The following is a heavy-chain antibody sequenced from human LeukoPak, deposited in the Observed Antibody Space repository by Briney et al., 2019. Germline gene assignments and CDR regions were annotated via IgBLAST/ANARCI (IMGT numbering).Heavy chain of an antibody. Sequence: AGGSLRLSCAASGFTFSSYAMSWVRQAPGKVLEWVSAISGSGGSTYYADSVKGRFTISRDNSKNTLYLQMNSLRAEDTAVYYCAKDLNTFYDSSGYSLDAFDIWGQGTMVTVSS. D-gene: IGHD3-22*01. J-gene: IGHJ3*02. V-gene: IGHV3-23*01. CDR2: ISGSGGST. CDR1: GFTFSSYA. CDR3: AKDLNTFYDSSGYSLDAFDI.